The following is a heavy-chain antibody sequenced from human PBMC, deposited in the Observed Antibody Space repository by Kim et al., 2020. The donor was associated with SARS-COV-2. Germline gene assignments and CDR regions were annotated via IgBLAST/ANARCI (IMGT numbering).Heavy chain of an antibody. D-gene: IGHD3-10*01. CDR2: FDPEDGET. V-gene: IGHV1-24*01. Sequence: ASVKVSCKVSGYTLTELSMHWVRQAPGKGLEWMGGFDPEDGETIYAQKFQGRVTMTEDTSTDTAHMELSSLRSEDTAVYYCATGGVIRGGYYNFHHYYVMDVGGRGTTVTVSS. CDR3: ATGGVIRGGYYNFHHYYVMDV. CDR1: GYTLTELS. J-gene: IGHJ6*01.